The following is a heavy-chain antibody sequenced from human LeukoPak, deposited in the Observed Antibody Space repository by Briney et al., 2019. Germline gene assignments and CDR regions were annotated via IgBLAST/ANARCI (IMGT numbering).Heavy chain of an antibody. CDR3: ARASGAFDY. J-gene: IGHJ4*02. V-gene: IGHV4-59*01. CDR1: GGSISSSY. Sequence: SETLSLTCTVSGGSISSSYWSWIRQPPGKGLEWIGYIYYSGITNYNPSLKSRVTISLDTSKNQFSLKLNSVTAADTAVYYCARASGAFDYWGQGALVTVSS. CDR2: IYYSGIT.